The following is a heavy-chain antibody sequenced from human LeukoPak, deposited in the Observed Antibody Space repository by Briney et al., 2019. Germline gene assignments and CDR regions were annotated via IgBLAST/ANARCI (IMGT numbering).Heavy chain of an antibody. Sequence: SQTLSLTCTVSGGSISSGSYYWSWIRQPAGKGLEWIGRIYTSGSTNYNPSLKSRVTISVDTSKNQFSLKLSSVTAADTAVYYCARTNYDFWGRFFDIWGQGTMATVSS. J-gene: IGHJ3*02. V-gene: IGHV4-61*02. CDR1: GGSISSGSYY. CDR3: ARTNYDFWGRFFDI. CDR2: IYTSGST. D-gene: IGHD3-3*01.